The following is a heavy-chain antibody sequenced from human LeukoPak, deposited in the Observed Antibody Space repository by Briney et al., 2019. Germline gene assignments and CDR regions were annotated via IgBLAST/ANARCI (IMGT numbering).Heavy chain of an antibody. CDR3: ARDLDWILFDY. CDR2: IRPEGTTT. Sequence: GVSLRLSCAASVFPFSTYWMHWVRQAPGKALVWVARIRPEGTTTVYADSVRGRFPIYRDNAKSTLFLQMNSLSAEDTAVYYCARDLDWILFDYWGQGTRVTVSS. D-gene: IGHD3-9*01. J-gene: IGHJ4*02. CDR1: VFPFSTYW. V-gene: IGHV3-74*01.